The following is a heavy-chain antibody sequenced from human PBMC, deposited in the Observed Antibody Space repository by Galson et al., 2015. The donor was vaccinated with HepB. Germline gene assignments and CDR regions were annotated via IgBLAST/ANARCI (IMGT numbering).Heavy chain of an antibody. Sequence: SLRLSCAVSGISFRTSAMNWVRQAPGKGLEWVSGICGGGGSAHYADSVKGRFTISSDNANNMLYLQMNSLRAEDTAVYYCAKSPRQPVVGPAGIRDLRFYCYYYMDVWGKGTTVTVSS. J-gene: IGHJ6*03. CDR3: AKSPRQPVVGPAGIRDLRFYCYYYMDV. V-gene: IGHV3-23*01. CDR2: ICGGGGSA. D-gene: IGHD2-2*02. CDR1: GISFRTSA.